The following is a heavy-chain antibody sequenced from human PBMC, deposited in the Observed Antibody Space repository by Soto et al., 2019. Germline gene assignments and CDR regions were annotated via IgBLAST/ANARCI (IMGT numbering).Heavy chain of an antibody. Sequence: EVHVLESGGGLVQHGGLLRHCCAASGFTFSSYAMSWVRQAQGKGLEWVSAISDSGRSTYYADSVKGRFTISRDNSKNTLYLQMNSLRVEDTAVYYCAKDGTLYCSCASCSEFDYWGQGTLDTVSS. D-gene: IGHD2-2*01. CDR2: ISDSGRST. CDR1: GFTFSSYA. V-gene: IGHV3-23*01. J-gene: IGHJ4*02. CDR3: AKDGTLYCSCASCSEFDY.